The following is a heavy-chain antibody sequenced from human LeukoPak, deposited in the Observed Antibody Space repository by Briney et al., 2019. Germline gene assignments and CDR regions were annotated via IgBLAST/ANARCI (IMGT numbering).Heavy chain of an antibody. Sequence: ASVKASCKASGYTFTNYYMHWVRQAPGQGLEWMGIINPSGGSTSYAQKFQGRVTMTRDTSTSTVYMELSSLRSEDTAVYYCARVADVGSCYLCNWFDPWGQGTLVTVSS. CDR3: ARVADVGSCYLCNWFDP. CDR2: INPSGGST. CDR1: GYTFTNYY. D-gene: IGHD2-15*01. J-gene: IGHJ5*02. V-gene: IGHV1-46*01.